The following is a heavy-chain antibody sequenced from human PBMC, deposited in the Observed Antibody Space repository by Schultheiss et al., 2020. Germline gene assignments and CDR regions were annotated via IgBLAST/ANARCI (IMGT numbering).Heavy chain of an antibody. D-gene: IGHD5-18*01. CDR3: ARANVDTAMVSYYYYGMDV. Sequence: GESLKIACAASGFIFSAYTMHWVRQAPGKGLEWVAVISYDGSNKYYADSVKGRFTISRDNSKNTLYLQMNSLRAEDTAVYYCARANVDTAMVSYYYYGMDVWGQGTTVTVSS. CDR2: ISYDGSNK. CDR1: GFIFSAYT. V-gene: IGHV3-30*07. J-gene: IGHJ6*02.